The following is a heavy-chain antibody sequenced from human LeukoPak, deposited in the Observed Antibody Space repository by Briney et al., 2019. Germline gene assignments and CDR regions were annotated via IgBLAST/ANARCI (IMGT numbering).Heavy chain of an antibody. V-gene: IGHV4-59*08. Sequence: PSETLSLTCTVSGGSISSYYWSWIRQPPGKGLEWIGYIYYSGSTNYNPSLKSRVTISVDTSKNQFSLKLSSVTAADTAVYYCARGKVVTANWYFDLWGRGTLVTVSS. J-gene: IGHJ2*01. CDR3: ARGKVVTANWYFDL. D-gene: IGHD2-21*02. CDR1: GGSISSYY. CDR2: IYYSGST.